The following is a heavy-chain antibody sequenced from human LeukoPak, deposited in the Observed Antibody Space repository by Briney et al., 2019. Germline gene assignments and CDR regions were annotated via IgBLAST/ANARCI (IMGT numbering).Heavy chain of an antibody. V-gene: IGHV3-7*05. D-gene: IGHD6-6*01. CDR3: AKVIAARPA. Sequence: GGSLRLSCAASGFTFSDYYMSWVRQAPGKGLQWVANIKQDGSQKYYVDSVKGRFTISRDNAKNSLFLQMDSLRVEDTAVYYCAKVIAARPAWGQGTLVTVSS. CDR1: GFTFSDYY. CDR2: IKQDGSQK. J-gene: IGHJ5*02.